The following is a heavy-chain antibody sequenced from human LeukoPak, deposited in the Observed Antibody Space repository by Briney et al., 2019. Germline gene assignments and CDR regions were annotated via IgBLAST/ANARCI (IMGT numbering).Heavy chain of an antibody. CDR2: ISAYNGNT. CDR3: ASSGYSYGFAGGFDP. CDR1: GYTFTSYG. J-gene: IGHJ5*02. Sequence: ASVKVSCKAPGYTFTSYGISWVRQAPGQGLEWMGWISAYNGNTNYAQKLQGRVTMTTDTSTSTAYMELRSLRSDDTAVYYCASSGYSYGFAGGFDPWGQGTLVTVSS. D-gene: IGHD5-18*01. V-gene: IGHV1-18*01.